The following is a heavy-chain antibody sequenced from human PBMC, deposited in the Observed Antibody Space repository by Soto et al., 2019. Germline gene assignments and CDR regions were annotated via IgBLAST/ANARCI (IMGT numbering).Heavy chain of an antibody. V-gene: IGHV4-31*03. J-gene: IGHJ5*02. CDR1: GGSISSGGYY. D-gene: IGHD3-16*01. CDR3: ARVGGINWFDP. CDR2: IYYSGST. Sequence: SETLALTCTVSGGSISSGGYYWSWIRQHPGKGLEWIGYIYYSGSTYYNPSLKSRVTISVDTSKNQFSLKLSSVTAADTAVYYCARVGGINWFDPWGQGTLVTVSS.